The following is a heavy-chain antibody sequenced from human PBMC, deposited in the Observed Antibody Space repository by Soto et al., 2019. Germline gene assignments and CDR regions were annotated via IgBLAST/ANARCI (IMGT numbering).Heavy chain of an antibody. J-gene: IGHJ4*02. CDR3: AKAGQYHYDFWSGSVYYFDY. CDR1: GFTFSSYA. Sequence: PGGSLRLSCAASGFTFSSYAMSWVRQAPGKGLEWVSAISGSGGSTYYADSVKGRFTISRDNSKNTLYLQMNSLRAEDTAVYYCAKAGQYHYDFWSGSVYYFDYWGQGTLVTVSS. D-gene: IGHD3-3*01. CDR2: ISGSGGST. V-gene: IGHV3-23*01.